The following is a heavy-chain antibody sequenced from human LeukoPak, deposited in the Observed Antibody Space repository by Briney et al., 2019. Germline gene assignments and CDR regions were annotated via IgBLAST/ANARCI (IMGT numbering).Heavy chain of an antibody. CDR1: GGSISSSTYY. CDR2: IYYSGNT. J-gene: IGHJ4*02. V-gene: IGHV4-39*01. D-gene: IGHD4-17*01. Sequence: SETLSLTCTVSGGSISSSTYYWGWIRQPPGKGLEWIGNIYYSGNTYYNPSLKSRVTISVDTSKNQFSLELISVTAADTAVYYCASRGSTVTTPDFWGQGTLVTVSS. CDR3: ASRGSTVTTPDF.